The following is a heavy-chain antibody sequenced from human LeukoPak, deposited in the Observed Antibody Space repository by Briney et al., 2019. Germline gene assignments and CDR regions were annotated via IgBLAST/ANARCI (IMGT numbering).Heavy chain of an antibody. CDR3: ARGICGGDCYCDY. CDR1: GYTFTSYY. V-gene: IGHV1-46*01. Sequence: ASVTVSCKASGYTFTSYYMHWVRQAPGQGLDWMGIINPSDGSTDYAQKFQGRVTMTRDMSTSTVYMELSSLRSEDTAVYYCARGICGGDCYCDYWGQGTLVTVSS. J-gene: IGHJ4*02. CDR2: INPSDGST. D-gene: IGHD2-21*02.